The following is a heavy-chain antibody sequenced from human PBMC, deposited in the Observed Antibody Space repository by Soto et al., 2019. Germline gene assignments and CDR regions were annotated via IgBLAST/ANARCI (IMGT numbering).Heavy chain of an antibody. Sequence: SDTLSLTWTVSGGSISSGGYYWSWIRQHPGKGLEWIGYIYYSGSTYYNPSLKSRVTISVDTSKNQFSLKLSSVTAADTAVYYCAREIASSSSGWYGPFDYWGQGTLVTVSS. V-gene: IGHV4-31*02. CDR2: IYYSGST. D-gene: IGHD6-19*01. J-gene: IGHJ4*02. CDR1: GGSISSGGYY. CDR3: AREIASSSSGWYGPFDY.